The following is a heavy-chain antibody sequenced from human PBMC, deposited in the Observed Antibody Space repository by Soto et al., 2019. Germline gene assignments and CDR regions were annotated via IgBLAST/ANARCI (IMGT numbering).Heavy chain of an antibody. CDR2: ISGSGGST. V-gene: IGHV3-23*01. J-gene: IGHJ6*03. D-gene: IGHD7-27*01. Sequence: GGSLRLSCAVSGFTFSSYAMNWVRQAPGKGLEWVSTISGSGGSTYYADSVKGRCTISRDNSKNTLYLQMNSLRAEDTAVYYCVKVHWGPSFYYYYMDVWGKGTTVTVSS. CDR3: VKVHWGPSFYYYYMDV. CDR1: GFTFSSYA.